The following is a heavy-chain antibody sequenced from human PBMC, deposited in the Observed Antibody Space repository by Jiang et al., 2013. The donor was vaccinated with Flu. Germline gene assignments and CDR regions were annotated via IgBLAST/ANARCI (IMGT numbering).Heavy chain of an antibody. Sequence: LLKPSETLSLTCAVYGGSFSGYYWSWIRQPPGKGLEWIGEINHSGSTNYNPSLKSRVTISVDTSKNQFSLKLSSVTAADTAVYYCAKTSYDFWSGYYDAFDIWGQGTMVTVSS. D-gene: IGHD3-3*01. CDR3: AKTSYDFWSGYYDAFDI. CDR2: INHSGST. CDR1: GGSFSGYY. V-gene: IGHV4-34*01. J-gene: IGHJ3*02.